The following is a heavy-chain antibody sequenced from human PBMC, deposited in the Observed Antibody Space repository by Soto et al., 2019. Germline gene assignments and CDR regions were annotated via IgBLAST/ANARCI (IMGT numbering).Heavy chain of an antibody. J-gene: IGHJ4*02. CDR1: GYTFTSYG. CDR2: ISAYNGNT. V-gene: IGHV1-18*01. D-gene: IGHD1-26*01. Sequence: ASVKVSCKASGYTFTSYGISWVRQAPGQGLEWMGWISAYNGNTNYAQKLQGRVTMTTDTSTSTAYMELRSLRSDDTAVYYCARRHNAEGELVHLFDYWGQGTLVTVSS. CDR3: ARRHNAEGELVHLFDY.